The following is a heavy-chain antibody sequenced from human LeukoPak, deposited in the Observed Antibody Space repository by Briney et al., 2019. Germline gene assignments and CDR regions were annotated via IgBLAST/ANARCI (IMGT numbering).Heavy chain of an antibody. V-gene: IGHV3-23*01. J-gene: IGHJ4*02. CDR2: ISGDAHST. D-gene: IGHD3-22*01. CDR3: AKAWDTYYYDSSGSTEPHFDY. Sequence: TGGSLRLSCAASGFTFRDFAMSWVRQAPGKGLEWVSAISGDAHSTYYADSLKGRFTISRDNSKNTLYLQMNSLRAEDTAVYYCAKAWDTYYYDSSGSTEPHFDYWGQGTLVTVSS. CDR1: GFTFRDFA.